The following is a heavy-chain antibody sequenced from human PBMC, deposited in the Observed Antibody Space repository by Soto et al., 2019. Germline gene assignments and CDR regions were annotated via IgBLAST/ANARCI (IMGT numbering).Heavy chain of an antibody. Sequence: QVQLVESGGGVVQPGRSLRLSCAASGFTFSSYGMHWVRQAPGKGLEWVAVISYDGSNKYYADSVKGRLTISRDNSKNTLHLQMNSLRGVDTAVYYCAKDNGSGCDWLRVGDASDIWGQGTMVTVSS. CDR3: AKDNGSGCDWLRVGDASDI. CDR2: ISYDGSNK. CDR1: GFTFSSYG. V-gene: IGHV3-30*18. J-gene: IGHJ3*02. D-gene: IGHD5-12*01.